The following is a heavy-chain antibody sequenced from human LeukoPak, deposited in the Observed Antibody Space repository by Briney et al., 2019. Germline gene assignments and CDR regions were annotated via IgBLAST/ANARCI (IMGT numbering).Heavy chain of an antibody. CDR3: AVTTVTTFDAFDI. CDR2: INHSGST. J-gene: IGHJ3*02. D-gene: IGHD4-17*01. V-gene: IGHV4-34*01. CDR1: GGSFSGYY. Sequence: PSETLSLTCAVYGGSFSGYYWSWIRQPPGKGLEWIGEINHSGSTNYNPSLKSRVTISVDTSKNQFSLKLSSVTAADTAVYYCAVTTVTTFDAFDIWGQGTMVTVSS.